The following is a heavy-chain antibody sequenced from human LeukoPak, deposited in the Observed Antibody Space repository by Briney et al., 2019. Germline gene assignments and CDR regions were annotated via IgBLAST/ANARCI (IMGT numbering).Heavy chain of an antibody. Sequence: SETLSLTCAVYGGSFSGYYWSWIRQPPGKGLEWIGSIYYSGSTYYNPSLKSRVTISVDTSKNQFSLKLSSVTAADTAVYYCARWKVAGPYFDYWGQGTLVTVSS. V-gene: IGHV4-34*01. J-gene: IGHJ4*02. CDR1: GGSFSGYY. CDR3: ARWKVAGPYFDY. D-gene: IGHD6-19*01. CDR2: IYYSGST.